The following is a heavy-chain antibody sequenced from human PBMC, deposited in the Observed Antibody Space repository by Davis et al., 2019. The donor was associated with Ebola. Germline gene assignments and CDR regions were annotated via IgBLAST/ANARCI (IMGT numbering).Heavy chain of an antibody. CDR2: IKQDESEK. J-gene: IGHJ4*02. CDR1: GFTFTNYW. V-gene: IGHV3-7*01. Sequence: GESLKISCTASGFTFTNYWMRWVRQAPGKGLEWVAPIKQDESEKYYVESVRGRFAISSDNVKNLMYLQMNSLRAEDTAVYYCARGGYYSFDYWGQGTLVTVSS. CDR3: ARGGYYSFDY. D-gene: IGHD2-15*01.